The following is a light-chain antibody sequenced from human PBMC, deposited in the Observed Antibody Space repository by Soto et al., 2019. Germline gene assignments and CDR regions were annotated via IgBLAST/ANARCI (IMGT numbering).Light chain of an antibody. Sequence: QMTQSPSSLSASVGDRVTITCQASQDISNYLNWYQQKPGKAPKLLIYDASNLETGVPSRFSGSGSGTDFTFTISSLQPEDIATYYCQQYDNLPLLTFGGGTKVDI. V-gene: IGKV1-33*01. J-gene: IGKJ4*01. CDR1: QDISNY. CDR3: QQYDNLPLLT. CDR2: DAS.